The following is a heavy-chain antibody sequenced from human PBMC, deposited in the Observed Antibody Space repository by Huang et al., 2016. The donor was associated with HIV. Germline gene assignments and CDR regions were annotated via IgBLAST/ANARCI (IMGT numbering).Heavy chain of an antibody. Sequence: QVQLVESGAELKKPGASVRVSCKVSGYTVSELSLHWVRQAPEKGLEWMVGFDPEEGETIYAQRLQGRVTMTEDTSTDTAYMELSSLRPEDTAVYYCATSTPDVGAGVLRSAFDIWGQGTMVTVSS. J-gene: IGHJ3*02. D-gene: IGHD2-15*01. V-gene: IGHV1-24*01. CDR1: GYTVSELS. CDR2: FDPEEGET. CDR3: ATSTPDVGAGVLRSAFDI.